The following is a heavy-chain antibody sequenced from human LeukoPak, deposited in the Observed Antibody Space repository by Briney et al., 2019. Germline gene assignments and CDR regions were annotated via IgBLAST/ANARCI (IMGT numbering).Heavy chain of an antibody. Sequence: SETLSLTCTVSGGSISSYYWSWIRQPPGKGLKWIGYIYYSGSTNYNPSLKSRVTISVDTSKNQFSLKLSSVTAADTAVYYCARDNRRLRQFDYWGQGTLVTVSS. CDR2: IYYSGST. CDR3: ARDNRRLRQFDY. CDR1: GGSISSYY. V-gene: IGHV4-59*01. D-gene: IGHD4-17*01. J-gene: IGHJ4*02.